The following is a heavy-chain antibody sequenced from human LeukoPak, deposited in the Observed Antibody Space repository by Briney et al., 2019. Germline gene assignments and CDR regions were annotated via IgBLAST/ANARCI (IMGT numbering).Heavy chain of an antibody. J-gene: IGHJ6*03. CDR3: ARYYYGSGSYYNFYMDV. D-gene: IGHD3-10*01. CDR1: GGTFSSYA. CDR2: IIPIFGTA. V-gene: IGHV1-69*13. Sequence: SVKVSCKASGGTFSSYAISWVRQAPGQGLEWMGGIIPIFGTANYAQKFQGRVTITADESTSTAYMELSSLRSEDTAVYYCARYYYGSGSYYNFYMDVWGKGTTVTISS.